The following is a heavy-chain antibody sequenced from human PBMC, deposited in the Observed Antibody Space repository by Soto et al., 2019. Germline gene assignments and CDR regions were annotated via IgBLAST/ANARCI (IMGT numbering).Heavy chain of an antibody. CDR1: GFTVSNTY. D-gene: IGHD2-2*01. Sequence: EVQLVETGGGLIQPGGSLRLSCAASGFTVSNTYMTWVRQPPGKGLECVSVIYTAGGTNYADSVKGRFIISRDNSKNTLYLQINSLRAEDTAVYYCARALPVAKGGFDPWVQGTLVTVSS. CDR2: IYTAGGT. J-gene: IGHJ5*02. V-gene: IGHV3-53*02. CDR3: ARALPVAKGGFDP.